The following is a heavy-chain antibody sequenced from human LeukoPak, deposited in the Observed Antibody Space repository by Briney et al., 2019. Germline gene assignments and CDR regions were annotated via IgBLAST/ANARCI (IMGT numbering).Heavy chain of an antibody. CDR2: INNDGSTT. J-gene: IGHJ4*02. CDR3: AIGGTYGSGS. Sequence: QPGGSLRLSCAASGFTFANTWMHWVRQAPGKGLVWVSLINNDGSTTNYADSAKGRFTISRDNAKNTVYLQMNSLRAEDTAVYYCAIGGTYGSGSWGQGTLVTVSS. D-gene: IGHD3-10*01. V-gene: IGHV3-74*01. CDR1: GFTFANTW.